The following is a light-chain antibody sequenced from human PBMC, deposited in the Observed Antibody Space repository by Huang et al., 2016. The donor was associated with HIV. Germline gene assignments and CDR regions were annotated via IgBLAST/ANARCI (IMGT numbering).Light chain of an antibody. J-gene: IGKJ4*01. CDR2: GAS. CDR3: QHYSNWPPLT. Sequence: IILTQSPATLSVSPGERATLSCRASQSIGTNLAWYQQGPGQAPRLLVYGASTRATGVPVRFSGSGSGTQFNLTVSSLQSEDFATYYCQHYSNWPPLTFGGGTKVDI. V-gene: IGKV3-15*01. CDR1: QSIGTN.